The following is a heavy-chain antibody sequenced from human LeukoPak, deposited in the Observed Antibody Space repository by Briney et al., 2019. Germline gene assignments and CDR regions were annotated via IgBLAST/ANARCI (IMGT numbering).Heavy chain of an antibody. CDR3: ARLGTQYYGSGSYSRRSYYFDY. CDR2: IYYSGST. V-gene: IGHV4-59*08. J-gene: IGHJ4*02. CDR1: GGSISSYY. D-gene: IGHD3-10*01. Sequence: PSETLSLTCTVSGGSISSYYWIWIRQPPGKGLEWIGYIYYSGSTNYNPSLKSRVTISVDTSKNQFSLKLSSVTAADTAVYYCARLGTQYYGSGSYSRRSYYFDYWGQGTLVTVSS.